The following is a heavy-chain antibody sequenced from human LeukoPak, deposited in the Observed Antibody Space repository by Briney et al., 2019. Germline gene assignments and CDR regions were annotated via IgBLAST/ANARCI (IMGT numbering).Heavy chain of an antibody. CDR2: ISGSGGST. Sequence: GGSLRLSCAASGFTFSDAWMSWVRQAPGKGLEWVSAISGSGGSTYYADSVKGRFTISRDNSKNTLYLQMNSLRAEDTAVYYCAKVRMGYYYYYYGMDVWGQGTTVTVSS. CDR3: AKVRMGYYYYYYGMDV. D-gene: IGHD3-16*01. J-gene: IGHJ6*02. V-gene: IGHV3-23*01. CDR1: GFTFSDAW.